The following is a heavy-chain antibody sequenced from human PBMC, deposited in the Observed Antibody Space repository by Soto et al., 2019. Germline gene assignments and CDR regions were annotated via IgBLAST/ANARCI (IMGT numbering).Heavy chain of an antibody. CDR2: ISGRGTTT. V-gene: IGHV3-48*02. J-gene: IGHJ6*02. Sequence: GGSLRLSCEASGFSFGSYSMNWVRQAPGKGLEWVSFISGRGTTTYYADSVKGRFTVSRDNAKNSLSLEVNSLRDEDTAVYYCARLGYCSSATCKYYFYYYGMDVWGQGTTVTISS. CDR3: ARLGYCSSATCKYYFYYYGMDV. CDR1: GFSFGSYS. D-gene: IGHD2-2*01.